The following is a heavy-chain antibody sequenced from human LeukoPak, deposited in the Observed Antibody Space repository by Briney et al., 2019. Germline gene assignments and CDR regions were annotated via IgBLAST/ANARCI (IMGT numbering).Heavy chain of an antibody. D-gene: IGHD3-10*01. CDR3: AKHSGGHDY. CDR1: GFTFSSCA. CDR2: ISSSGGRT. J-gene: IGHJ4*02. V-gene: IGHV3-23*01. Sequence: GGSLRLSCAASGFTFSSCAMSWVRQPPGKGLEWVSGISSSGGRTYYADSVKGRFTISRDNSKNTLYLQMKSLRAEDTAVYYCAKHSGGHDYWGQGTLVTVSS.